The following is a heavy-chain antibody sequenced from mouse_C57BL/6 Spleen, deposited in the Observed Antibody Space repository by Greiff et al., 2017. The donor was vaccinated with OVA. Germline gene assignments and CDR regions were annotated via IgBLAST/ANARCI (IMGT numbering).Heavy chain of an antibody. CDR2: ISYDGSN. J-gene: IGHJ3*01. Sequence: DVKLQESGPGLVKPSQSLSLTCSVTGYSITSGYYWNWIRQFPGNKLEWMGYISYDGSNNYNPSLKNRISITRDTSKNQFFLKLNSVTTEDTATYYCARDDDYDSWFAYWGQGTLVTVSA. V-gene: IGHV3-6*01. CDR3: ARDDDYDSWFAY. CDR1: GYSITSGYY. D-gene: IGHD2-4*01.